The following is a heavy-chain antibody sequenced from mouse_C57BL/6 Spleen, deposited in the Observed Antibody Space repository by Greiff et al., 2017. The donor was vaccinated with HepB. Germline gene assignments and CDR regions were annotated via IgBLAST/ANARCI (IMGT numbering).Heavy chain of an antibody. CDR3: ASSREESSFAY. V-gene: IGHV1-81*01. Sequence: QVQLKQSGAELARPGASVKLSCKASGYTFTSYGISWVKQRTGQGLEWIGEIYPRSGNTYYNEKFKGKATLTADKSSSTAYMELRSLTSEDSAVYFCASSREESSFAYWGQGTLVTVSA. CDR2: IYPRSGNT. J-gene: IGHJ3*01. D-gene: IGHD1-3*01. CDR1: GYTFTSYG.